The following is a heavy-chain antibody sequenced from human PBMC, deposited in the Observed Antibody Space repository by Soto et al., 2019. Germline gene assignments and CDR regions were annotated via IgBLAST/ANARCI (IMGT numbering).Heavy chain of an antibody. D-gene: IGHD2-2*01. CDR3: ARDQCSSTSCYVYYYGMDV. Sequence: GSLRLSCAASGFTFSSYSMNWVRQAPGKGLEWVSYISSSSSTIYYADSVKGRFTISRDNAKNSLYLQMNSLRDEDTAVYYCARDQCSSTSCYVYYYGMDVWGQGTTVTVSS. CDR2: ISSSSSTI. V-gene: IGHV3-48*02. J-gene: IGHJ6*02. CDR1: GFTFSSYS.